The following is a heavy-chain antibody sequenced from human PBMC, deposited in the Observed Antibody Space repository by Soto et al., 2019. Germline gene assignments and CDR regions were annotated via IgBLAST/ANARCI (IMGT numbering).Heavy chain of an antibody. Sequence: EVHLVESGGGLVKPGGSLRLSCAVSGFTFSRCTTNWVRQAPGKGLEWVSSISPSSGHIYYADSVKGRFTISRDNAKNSLFLQMNSLRGEDTAVYYCSGCSGGACHKNYGMDVWGQGTTVTVSS. V-gene: IGHV3-21*06. D-gene: IGHD2-15*01. CDR3: SGCSGGACHKNYGMDV. J-gene: IGHJ6*02. CDR2: ISPSSGHI. CDR1: GFTFSRCT.